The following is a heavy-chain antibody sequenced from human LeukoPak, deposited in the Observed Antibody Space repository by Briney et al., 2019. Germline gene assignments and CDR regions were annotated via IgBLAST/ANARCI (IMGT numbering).Heavy chain of an antibody. CDR3: TYANVATLDY. Sequence: GGSLRLSCAASGFTFSSCRMHWVRQAPGKGLVWVSHINRDGSGTTYADSVKGRFTISRDNAKNTLYLQMNSLRAEDTAVYYCTYANVATLDYWGQGTLVTVSS. CDR2: INRDGSGT. D-gene: IGHD5-12*01. CDR1: GFTFSSCR. J-gene: IGHJ4*02. V-gene: IGHV3-74*01.